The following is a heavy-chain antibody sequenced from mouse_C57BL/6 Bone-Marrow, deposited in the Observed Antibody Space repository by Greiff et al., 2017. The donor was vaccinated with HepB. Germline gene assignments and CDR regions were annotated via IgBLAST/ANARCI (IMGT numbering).Heavy chain of an antibody. CDR3: ARRDGGKGYFDY. Sequence: QVQLQQSGAELVRPGASVKLSCKASGYTFTDYYINWVKQRPGQGLEWIARIYPGSGNTYYNEKFKGKATLTAEKSSSTAYMQLSSLTSEDSAVYFCARRDGGKGYFDYWGQGTTLTVSS. V-gene: IGHV1-76*01. D-gene: IGHD2-3*01. CDR1: GYTFTDYY. J-gene: IGHJ2*01. CDR2: IYPGSGNT.